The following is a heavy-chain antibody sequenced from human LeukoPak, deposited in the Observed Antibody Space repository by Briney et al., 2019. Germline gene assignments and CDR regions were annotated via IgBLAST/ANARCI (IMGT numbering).Heavy chain of an antibody. Sequence: SQTLSLTCAISGDSVSSNRAAWNWIRQSPSRGLEWLGRTYYRSKWYNDYAVSVKSRITINPDTSKNQFSLQLNSVTPEDTAVYYCARGVRDGYNSHNTPIDYWGQGTLVTVSS. V-gene: IGHV6-1*01. J-gene: IGHJ4*02. CDR2: TYYRSKWYN. CDR1: GDSVSSNRAA. D-gene: IGHD5-24*01. CDR3: ARGVRDGYNSHNTPIDY.